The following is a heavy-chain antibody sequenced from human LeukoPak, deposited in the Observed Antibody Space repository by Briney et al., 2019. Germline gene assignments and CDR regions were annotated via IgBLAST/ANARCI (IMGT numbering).Heavy chain of an antibody. Sequence: SETLSLTCTVSGYSISSGYYWGWIRQPPGKGLEWIGSIYHSGSTYYNPSLKSRVTISEDTSKNQFSLKLSSVTAADTAVYYCAREVSYGYFDYWGQGTLVTVSS. CDR3: AREVSYGYFDY. V-gene: IGHV4-38-2*02. J-gene: IGHJ4*02. CDR1: GYSISSGYY. CDR2: IYHSGST. D-gene: IGHD5-18*01.